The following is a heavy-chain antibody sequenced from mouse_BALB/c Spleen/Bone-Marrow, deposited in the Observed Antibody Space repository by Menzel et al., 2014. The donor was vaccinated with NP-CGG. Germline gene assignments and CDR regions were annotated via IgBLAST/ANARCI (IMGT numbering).Heavy chain of an antibody. D-gene: IGHD2-3*01. CDR1: GYTFTSYI. CDR2: INPYNDGT. Sequence: EVKLQESGPELVQPGASVKMSCKASGYTFTSYIMQWVKQKPGQGLEWIGYINPYNDGTKYNEKFKGKATLTSDKSSSTAYMGLSSLTSEDSAVYYCARFDGYYSLYFDVWGAGTTVTVSS. J-gene: IGHJ1*01. CDR3: ARFDGYYSLYFDV. V-gene: IGHV1-14*01.